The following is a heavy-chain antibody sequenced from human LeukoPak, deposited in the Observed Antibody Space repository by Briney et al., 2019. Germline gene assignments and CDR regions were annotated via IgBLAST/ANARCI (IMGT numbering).Heavy chain of an antibody. D-gene: IGHD2-2*01. CDR1: GYTFTGCY. CDR3: ARGVLPAAMRGVGDAFDI. J-gene: IGHJ3*02. Sequence: ASVKVSCKASGYTFTGCYMHWVRQAPGQGLEWMGWINPNSGGTNYAQKFQGWVTMTRGTSISTAYMELSRLRSDDTAVYYCARGVLPAAMRGVGDAFDIWGQGAMVTVSS. V-gene: IGHV1-2*04. CDR2: INPNSGGT.